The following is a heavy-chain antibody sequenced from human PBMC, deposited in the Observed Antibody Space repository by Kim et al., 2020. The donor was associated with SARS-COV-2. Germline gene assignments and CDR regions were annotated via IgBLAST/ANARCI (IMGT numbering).Heavy chain of an antibody. Sequence: SETLSLACGIYGTNFTGFHWTWIRQTPGNGLEWIGEMNHRGSTSYNPALRRRVTISPETSENRVSRKLTVVTAAETAVYYCATHKYLWSTGGFDYWGQRSLVTVSS. J-gene: IGHJ4*02. CDR3: ATHKYLWSTGGFDY. CDR1: GTNFTGFH. D-gene: IGHD3-16*01. CDR2: MNHRGST. V-gene: IGHV4-34*08.